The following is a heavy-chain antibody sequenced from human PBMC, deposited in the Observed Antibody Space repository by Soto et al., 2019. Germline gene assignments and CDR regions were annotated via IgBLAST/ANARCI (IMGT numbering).Heavy chain of an antibody. Sequence: SETLSLTCTVSGGSISSYYWSWIRQPPGKGLEWIGYIYYSGSTNYSPSLKSRVTISVDTSKNQFSLKLSSVTAADTAVYYCARHEVVPAAIGWFDPWGQGTLVTVSS. CDR3: ARHEVVPAAIGWFDP. J-gene: IGHJ5*02. CDR2: IYYSGST. V-gene: IGHV4-59*08. D-gene: IGHD2-2*01. CDR1: GGSISSYY.